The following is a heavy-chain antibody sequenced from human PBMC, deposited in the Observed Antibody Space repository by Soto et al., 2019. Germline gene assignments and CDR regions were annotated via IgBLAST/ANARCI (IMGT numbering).Heavy chain of an antibody. CDR1: GYTFGHDY. CDR3: ARFNVVRMVSAGLDF. Sequence: ASVKVSCKTSGYTFGHDYIHWVRQAPGQGLEWLGWLNPNGGATNYAQKVQGRVTMTHDASISTVHMELSSLTPDDTAVYYCARFNVVRMVSAGLDFWGLGTLVTVSS. V-gene: IGHV1-2*02. CDR2: LNPNGGAT. J-gene: IGHJ1*01. D-gene: IGHD2-21*01.